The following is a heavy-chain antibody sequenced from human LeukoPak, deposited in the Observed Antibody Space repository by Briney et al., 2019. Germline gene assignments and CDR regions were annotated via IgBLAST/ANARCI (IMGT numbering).Heavy chain of an antibody. CDR2: ISSSSRTV. J-gene: IGHJ5*02. CDR1: GFTFSSYE. Sequence: PGGSLRLSCAASGFTFSSYEMNWVRQAPGKGLEWVSYISSSSRTVYYADSVKGRFTISRDNAKNSLYLQMNSLRAEDTAVYYCAGGSSIIRGGWFDPWGQGTLVTVSS. D-gene: IGHD3-10*01. V-gene: IGHV3-48*01. CDR3: AGGSSIIRGGWFDP.